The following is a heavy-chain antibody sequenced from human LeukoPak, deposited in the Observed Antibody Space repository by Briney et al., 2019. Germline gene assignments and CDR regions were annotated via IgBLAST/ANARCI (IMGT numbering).Heavy chain of an antibody. Sequence: GGSLRLSCVASGFSFNTFALTWVRQAPGKGLEWVSTISDYPHYADSVRGRFTISRDISRKTVFLQMNSLTPEDAATYYCTKDSQGSYDGFWYGTYGMDVWGQETTVTVSS. CDR1: GFSFNTFA. J-gene: IGHJ6*02. D-gene: IGHD3-16*01. CDR2: ISDYP. V-gene: IGHV3-23*05. CDR3: TKDSQGSYDGFWYGTYGMDV.